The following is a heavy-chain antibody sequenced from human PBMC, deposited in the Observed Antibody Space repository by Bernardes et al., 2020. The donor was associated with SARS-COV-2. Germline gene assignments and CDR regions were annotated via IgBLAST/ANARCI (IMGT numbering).Heavy chain of an antibody. Sequence: AAVKVSCKVSGSTLSFFSIHWVRQTHGKGLEWIGGYNPADGETMFAQNLQGRATMSEDTSTDTAYMELTSLKSEDTATYYCAILVRGGAFDAWGQGTKVTVSS. CDR1: GSTLSFFS. J-gene: IGHJ3*01. D-gene: IGHD3-3*01. V-gene: IGHV1-24*01. CDR3: AILVRGGAFDA. CDR2: YNPADGET.